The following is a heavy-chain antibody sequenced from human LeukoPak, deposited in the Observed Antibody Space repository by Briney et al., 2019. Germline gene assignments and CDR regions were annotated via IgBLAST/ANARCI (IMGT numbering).Heavy chain of an antibody. CDR2: ISDNGDYT. V-gene: IGHV3-23*01. Sequence: GGSLRLSCAASGFTFSSYAMSWVRQAPGKGLEWVSIISDNGDYTYYADSVKGRFTISRDNSKNTLYLQMDSLRAEDTAVYYCAKGTPRDGYNSGYFDYWGQGTLVTVSS. J-gene: IGHJ4*02. D-gene: IGHD5-24*01. CDR3: AKGTPRDGYNSGYFDY. CDR1: GFTFSSYA.